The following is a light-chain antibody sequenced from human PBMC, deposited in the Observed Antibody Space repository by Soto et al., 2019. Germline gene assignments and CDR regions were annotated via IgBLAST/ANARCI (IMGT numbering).Light chain of an antibody. CDR1: QSVSTF. CDR3: QKRGDWPPIT. Sequence: ELVLTQSPGSLSLSPGERAILSCRASQSVSTFLAWFQQKPGQPPRLLIYNASNRTTGIPARFSGSGSGTDFTLTISRLEPEDFAVYYCQKRGDWPPITLGQGTRLEIK. V-gene: IGKV3-11*01. CDR2: NAS. J-gene: IGKJ5*01.